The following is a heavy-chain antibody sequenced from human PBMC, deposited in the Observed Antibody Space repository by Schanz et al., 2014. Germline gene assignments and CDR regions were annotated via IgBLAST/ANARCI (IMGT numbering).Heavy chain of an antibody. D-gene: IGHD3-16*01. CDR3: ARGHYGLDV. J-gene: IGHJ6*02. V-gene: IGHV3-7*01. CDR2: IKHDGSEK. Sequence: EVQLVESGGCLVQPGGSLRLSCAASGFTFSNYWMSWVRQAPGKGLEWVAYIKHDGSEKYNVDSVKGRFTISRDNAKGAVYLQRNSLRAEDTAVYSSARGHYGLDVWGPGTSVTVSS. CDR1: GFTFSNYW.